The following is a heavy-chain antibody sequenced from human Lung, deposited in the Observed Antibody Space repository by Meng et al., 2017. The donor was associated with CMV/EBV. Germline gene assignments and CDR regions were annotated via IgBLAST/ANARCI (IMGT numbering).Heavy chain of an antibody. CDR2: ISSSGNTV. D-gene: IGHD3-3*01. CDR3: ARDRFFLGWELRGCWFDS. CDR1: FTFSVYY. J-gene: IGHJ5*01. V-gene: IGHV3-11*01. Sequence: FTFSVYYMGWIRQAPGMGLEWVSYISSSGNTVYYANSVKGRFTISRDNAKNSLYLQMNNLRAEDTAVYYCARDRFFLGWELRGCWFDSWGQGTLVTVSS.